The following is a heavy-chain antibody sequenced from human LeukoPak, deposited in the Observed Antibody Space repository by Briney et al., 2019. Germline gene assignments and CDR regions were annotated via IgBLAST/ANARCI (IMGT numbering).Heavy chain of an antibody. D-gene: IGHD3-22*01. J-gene: IGHJ4*02. CDR3: ARAPGYYYDSSGYHSRPFDY. V-gene: IGHV3-66*01. CDR1: GFTVSSNY. CDR2: IYSGGST. Sequence: GGSLRLSCAASGFTVSSNYMSWVRQAPGKGLEWVSVIYSGGSTYYADSVKGRFTISRDNSKNTLYLQMNSLRAEDTAVCYCARAPGYYYDSSGYHSRPFDYWGQGTLVTVSS.